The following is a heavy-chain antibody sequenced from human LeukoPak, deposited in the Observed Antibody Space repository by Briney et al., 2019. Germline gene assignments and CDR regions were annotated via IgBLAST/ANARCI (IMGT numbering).Heavy chain of an antibody. CDR1: GGSISSYY. D-gene: IGHD6-19*01. J-gene: IGHJ3*02. Sequence: SETLSLTCTVSGGSISSYYWRWIRQPPGKGLDWIGYIYYSGSTNYNPSINSLVIISVDTSKNQFSLKQSSVTAADAAVYYCARDLFSSGGDAFDIWGQGTMVTVSS. CDR2: IYYSGST. V-gene: IGHV4-59*01. CDR3: ARDLFSSGGDAFDI.